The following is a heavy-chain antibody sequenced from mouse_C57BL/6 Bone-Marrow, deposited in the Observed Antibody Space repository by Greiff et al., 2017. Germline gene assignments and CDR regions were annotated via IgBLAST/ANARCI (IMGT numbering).Heavy chain of an antibody. CDR1: GYTFTDYN. J-gene: IGHJ2*01. D-gene: IGHD2-4*01. CDR3: ARITGVYYDYDYFDY. V-gene: IGHV1-18*01. Sequence: VQLQQSGPELVKPGASVKIPCKASGYTFTDYNMDWVKQSHGKSLEWIGDINPNNGGTIYNQKFKGKATLTVDKSSSTAYMELRSLTAEDTAVYYCARITGVYYDYDYFDYWGQGTTLTVSS. CDR2: INPNNGGT.